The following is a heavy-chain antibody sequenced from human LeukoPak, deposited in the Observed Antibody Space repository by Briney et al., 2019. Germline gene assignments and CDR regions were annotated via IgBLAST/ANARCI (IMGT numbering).Heavy chain of an antibody. V-gene: IGHV4-59*08. J-gene: IGHJ3*02. CDR3: AKLGHSDGWYLGAFDI. Sequence: SETLSLTCAVSGGSITGHYWNWIRQTPGMRPEWIGYTSYSRTTIYNSYFKGRATISIDTSKNQLYLNLTSVTATDTAVYYCAKLGHSDGWYLGAFDIWGQGTTVIVSS. CDR2: TSYSRTT. CDR1: GGSITGHY. D-gene: IGHD6-19*01.